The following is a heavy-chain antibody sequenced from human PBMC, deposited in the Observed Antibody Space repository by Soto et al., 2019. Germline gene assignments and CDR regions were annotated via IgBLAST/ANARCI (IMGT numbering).Heavy chain of an antibody. CDR3: ARIPGGGGYFDY. V-gene: IGHV2-70*04. CDR1: VFSLSTSGMR. Sequence: SGPTLVNPTQTLTLTCAVSVFSLSTSGMRVSWILQPPGKALEWLARIDWDDDKFYSTSLKTRLTISKDTSKNQVVLTMTNMDPVDTATYYCARIPGGGGYFDYWGQGNLVTFSS. CDR2: IDWDDDK. D-gene: IGHD2-15*01. J-gene: IGHJ4*02.